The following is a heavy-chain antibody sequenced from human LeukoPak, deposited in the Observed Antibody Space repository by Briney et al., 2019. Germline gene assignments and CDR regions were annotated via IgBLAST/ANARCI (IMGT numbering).Heavy chain of an antibody. CDR2: ISNSGGNT. V-gene: IGHV3-23*01. Sequence: PGGSLRLSCAASGFTFTTYAMNWVRQAPGKGLEWVSAISNSGGNTYYADSVKGRFTISRENSKNTLYLQMNSLRAEDTARYYCAKYKLRAGGFDSWGQGTLVTVSS. D-gene: IGHD4-17*01. CDR1: GFTFTTYA. CDR3: AKYKLRAGGFDS. J-gene: IGHJ5*01.